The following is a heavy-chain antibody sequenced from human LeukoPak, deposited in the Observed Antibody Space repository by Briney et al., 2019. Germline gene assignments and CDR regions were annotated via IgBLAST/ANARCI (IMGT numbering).Heavy chain of an antibody. D-gene: IGHD6-6*01. J-gene: IGHJ5*02. CDR2: IYYSGST. CDR3: ARKVRSSLYNWFDP. Sequence: PSETLSLTCTVSGGSISDYRWNWIRQPPGKTLEWIGSIYYSGSTSYNPSLKSRVTISVDTSKNQFSLNLNSVTAADTAAYYCARKVRSSLYNWFDPWGQGTLVTVSS. V-gene: IGHV4-59*08. CDR1: GGSISDYR.